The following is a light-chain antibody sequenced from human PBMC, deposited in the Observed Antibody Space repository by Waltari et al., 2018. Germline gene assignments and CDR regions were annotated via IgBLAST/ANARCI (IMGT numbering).Light chain of an antibody. CDR2: EVS. J-gene: IGLJ2*01. CDR1: SSDVGGYNY. V-gene: IGLV2-8*01. CDR3: SSYAGSNFVV. Sequence: QSALAQPPSASGSPGQSVTISCTGTSSDVGGYNYVSWFQQPPGKAPKLMIYEVSKRPSGVPDRFSGSKAGNTASLTVAGLQAEDEAAYYCSSYAGSNFVVFGGGTKVTVL.